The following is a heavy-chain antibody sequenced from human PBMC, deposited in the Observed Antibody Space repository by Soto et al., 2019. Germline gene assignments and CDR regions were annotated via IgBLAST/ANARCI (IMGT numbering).Heavy chain of an antibody. Sequence: QVQLVQSGPEVKKSGSSVKVSCKLSGGTFTSETISWVRQAPGQGLEWMGRIIPILGTGNYTQKFQGRITITDDTSTNTGYMELSSLTSEDTAVYSCATEDCSYNMGTFTFYYMDVWGNGTTVTVSS. J-gene: IGHJ6*03. V-gene: IGHV1-69*08. CDR2: IIPILGTG. CDR3: ATEDCSYNMGTFTFYYMDV. CDR1: GGTFTSET. D-gene: IGHD2-21*01.